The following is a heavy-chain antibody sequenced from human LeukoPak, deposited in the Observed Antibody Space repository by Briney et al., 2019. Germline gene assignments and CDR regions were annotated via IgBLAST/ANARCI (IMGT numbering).Heavy chain of an antibody. CDR3: ASHLWFEKYFDY. Sequence: SETLSLTCTVSGVSISSGGYYWRWIRQHPGKGLEWIGYIYYSGSTYYNPSLKSRFTISVDTSKNQFSLKLSSVTAADTAVYYCASHLWFEKYFDYWGQGTLVTVSS. CDR1: GVSISSGGYY. J-gene: IGHJ4*02. V-gene: IGHV4-31*03. CDR2: IYYSGST. D-gene: IGHD3-10*01.